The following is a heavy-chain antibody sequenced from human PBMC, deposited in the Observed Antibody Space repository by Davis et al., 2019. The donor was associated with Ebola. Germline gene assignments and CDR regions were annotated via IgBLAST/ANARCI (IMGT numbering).Heavy chain of an antibody. CDR2: ISSSSSYT. D-gene: IGHD3-16*01. J-gene: IGHJ4*02. V-gene: IGHV3-11*03. CDR1: GFTFSDYY. Sequence: GESLKISCAASGFTFSDYYMSWIRQAPGKGLEWVSYISSSSSYTNYADSVGGRFTISRDNSKNTLYLQVNSLRAEDTAVYYCAIRGSERSFDYWGQGTLVTVSS. CDR3: AIRGSERSFDY.